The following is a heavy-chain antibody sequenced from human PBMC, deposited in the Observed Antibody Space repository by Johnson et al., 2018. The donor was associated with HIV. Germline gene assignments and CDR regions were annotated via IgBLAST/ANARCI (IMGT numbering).Heavy chain of an antibody. D-gene: IGHD6-13*01. V-gene: IGHV3-9*01. CDR3: AKDMGPGIAAALGAFDI. CDR1: GFTFGDYW. Sequence: VQLVESGGGLVQPGGSLRLSCAASGFTFGDYWMAWVRQAPGKGLEWVSGISWNSGSIGYADSVKGRFTISRDNAKNSLYLQMNSLRAEDTALYYCAKDMGPGIAAALGAFDIWGQGTMVTVSS. J-gene: IGHJ3*02. CDR2: ISWNSGSI.